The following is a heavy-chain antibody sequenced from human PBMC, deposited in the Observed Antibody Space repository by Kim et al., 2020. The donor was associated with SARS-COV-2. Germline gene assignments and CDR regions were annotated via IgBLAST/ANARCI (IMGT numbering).Heavy chain of an antibody. CDR1: GYTFTSYG. V-gene: IGHV1-18*01. CDR3: ALGGSRYFDWLSGWFDP. Sequence: ASVKVSCKASGYTFTSYGISWVRQAPGQGLEWMGWISAYNGNTNYAQKLQGRVTMTTDTSTSTAYMELRSLRSDDTAVYYCALGGSRYFDWLSGWFDPWGQGTLVTVSS. CDR2: ISAYNGNT. J-gene: IGHJ5*02. D-gene: IGHD3-9*01.